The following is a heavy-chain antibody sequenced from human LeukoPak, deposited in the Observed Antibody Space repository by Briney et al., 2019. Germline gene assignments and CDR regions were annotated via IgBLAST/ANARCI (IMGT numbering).Heavy chain of an antibody. V-gene: IGHV3-23*01. CDR1: GFTFRNSA. CDR3: ARRPTVTTPLTA. Sequence: GGSLILSCGASGFTFRNSAMSWVRQPPGKGLRWVSGISGSTGYTYFADSVRGRFTISRDNAKNSLYLQMNSLRAEDTAVYYCARRPTVTTPLTAWGQGTLVTVSS. D-gene: IGHD4-17*01. CDR2: ISGSTGYT. J-gene: IGHJ5*02.